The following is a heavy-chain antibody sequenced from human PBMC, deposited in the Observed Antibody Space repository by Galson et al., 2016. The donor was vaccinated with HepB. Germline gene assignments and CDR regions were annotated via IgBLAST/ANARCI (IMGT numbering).Heavy chain of an antibody. D-gene: IGHD3-9*01. J-gene: IGHJ4*02. CDR2: IIPIFGTT. V-gene: IGHV1-69*01. CDR3: ARGEDIVTGYYSDY. CDR1: GGTFSSYT. Sequence: SCKASGGTFSSYTITWVRQAPGQGLEWMGWIIPIFGTTNYAQKFQGRVTITADESTSTAYMELSSLRSEDTAVYYCARGEDIVTGYYSDYWGQGSLVTVSS.